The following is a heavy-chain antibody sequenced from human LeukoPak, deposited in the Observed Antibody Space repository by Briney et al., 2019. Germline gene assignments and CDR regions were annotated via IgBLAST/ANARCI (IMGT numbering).Heavy chain of an antibody. Sequence: SETLSLTCTVSSGSISSGGYYWSWIRQHPGKGLEWIGYIYYSGSTYYNPSLKSRVTISVDTSKNQFSLKLSSVTAADTAVYYCARKGSYYGLDYWGQGTLVTVSS. CDR3: ARKGSYYGLDY. D-gene: IGHD3-10*01. CDR1: SGSISSGGYY. J-gene: IGHJ4*02. CDR2: IYYSGST. V-gene: IGHV4-31*03.